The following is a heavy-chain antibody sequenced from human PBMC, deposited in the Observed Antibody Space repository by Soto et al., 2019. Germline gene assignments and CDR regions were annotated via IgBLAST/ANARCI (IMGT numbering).Heavy chain of an antibody. J-gene: IGHJ6*03. CDR3: ASGSDFWSGYLDYYYYYYMDV. D-gene: IGHD3-3*01. V-gene: IGHV4-61*01. CDR2: IYYSGST. Sequence: SETLSLTCTVSGGSVSSGSYYWSWIRQPPGKGLEWIGYIYYSGSTNYNPSLKSRVTISVDTSKNQFSLKLSSVTAADTAVYYCASGSDFWSGYLDYYYYYYMDVWGKGTTVTVSS. CDR1: GGSVSSGSYY.